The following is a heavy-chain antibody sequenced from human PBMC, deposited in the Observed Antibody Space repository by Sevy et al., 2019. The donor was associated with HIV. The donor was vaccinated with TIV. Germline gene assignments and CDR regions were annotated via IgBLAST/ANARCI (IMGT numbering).Heavy chain of an antibody. J-gene: IGHJ4*02. V-gene: IGHV3-48*03. CDR1: GFSFSSYE. CDR2: ITSSGSTK. Sequence: GGSLRLSCAASGFSFSSYEMNWVRQAPGKGLEWVSFITSSGSTKHYSDSGRGRSITSGDNARYALSLQMNRLRAEDTAIYYCARDLPPSATTVAHFDYWGQGTLVTVSS. D-gene: IGHD4-17*01. CDR3: ARDLPPSATTVAHFDY.